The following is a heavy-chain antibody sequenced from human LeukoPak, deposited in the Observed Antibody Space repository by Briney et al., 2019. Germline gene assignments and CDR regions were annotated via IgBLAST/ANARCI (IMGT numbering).Heavy chain of an antibody. CDR3: ARDRGSTEFDY. CDR1: GFTFSSPW. D-gene: IGHD1-26*01. J-gene: IGHJ4*02. V-gene: IGHV3-74*01. CDR2: INSDGSTR. Sequence: GGSLRLSCAASGFTFSSPWMHWVRQAPGKGLVWVSRINSDGSTRSYADSVKGRSTISRDNAKNMMYLLMNSLRGEDTAVYYCARDRGSTEFDYWGQGTLVTVSS.